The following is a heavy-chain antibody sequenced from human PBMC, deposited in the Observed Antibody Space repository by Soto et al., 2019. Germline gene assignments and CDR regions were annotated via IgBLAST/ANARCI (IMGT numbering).Heavy chain of an antibody. CDR2: INHSGST. CDR1: GGSFSGYY. Sequence: QVQLQQWGAGLLKPSETLSLTCAVYGGSFSGYYWSWIRQPPGKGLEWIGEINHSGSTNYNPSLKSRVTISVDTSKNQFSLKLSSVTAADTAVYYCARASLGYCSGGSCYSVPYFDYWGQGTLVTVSS. J-gene: IGHJ4*02. V-gene: IGHV4-34*01. D-gene: IGHD2-15*01. CDR3: ARASLGYCSGGSCYSVPYFDY.